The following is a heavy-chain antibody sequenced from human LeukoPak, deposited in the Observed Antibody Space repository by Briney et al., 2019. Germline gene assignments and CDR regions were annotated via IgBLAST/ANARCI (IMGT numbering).Heavy chain of an antibody. V-gene: IGHV3-30-3*01. J-gene: IGHJ5*02. CDR1: GFNFSSYV. Sequence: GGSLRLSCAASGFNFSSYVMYWVRQAPGKGLEWVAVISYDGNKKYYADSMKGRFTISRDNSKNTLYLQMNSLRSEDTAVYYCARDPFRRYSSNWFDPWGQGTLVTVSS. D-gene: IGHD6-13*01. CDR2: ISYDGNKK. CDR3: ARDPFRRYSSNWFDP.